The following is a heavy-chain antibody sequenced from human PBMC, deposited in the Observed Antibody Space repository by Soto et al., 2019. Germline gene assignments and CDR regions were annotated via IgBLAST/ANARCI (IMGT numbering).Heavy chain of an antibody. D-gene: IGHD1-26*01. CDR1: GGFFSGYY. J-gene: IGHJ4*02. V-gene: IGHV4-34*01. CDR3: ARGGIVGAPSRSSLDY. Sequence: SETLSLTCAVYGGFFSGYYWSWIRQPPGKGLEWIGEINHSGSTNYNPSLKSRVTISVDTSKNQFSLKLSSVTAADTAVYYCARGGIVGAPSRSSLDYWGQGTLVTVSS. CDR2: INHSGST.